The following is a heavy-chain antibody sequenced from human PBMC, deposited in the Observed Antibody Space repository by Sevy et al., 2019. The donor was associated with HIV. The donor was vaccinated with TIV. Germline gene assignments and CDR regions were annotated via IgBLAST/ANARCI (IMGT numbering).Heavy chain of an antibody. D-gene: IGHD2-8*02. Sequence: GGSLRLSCAASGFPLSNFAMSWVRQAPGKGLEWVSTLIRGGSRTYYADSVTGRFIISRDNSRNTLYLQMNSLRAEDTAIYYCAKRRVQSGLSGGGANYGMDVCGRGSTVTVSS. CDR2: LIRGGSRT. J-gene: IGHJ6*02. V-gene: IGHV3-23*01. CDR3: AKRRVQSGLSGGGANYGMDV. CDR1: GFPLSNFA.